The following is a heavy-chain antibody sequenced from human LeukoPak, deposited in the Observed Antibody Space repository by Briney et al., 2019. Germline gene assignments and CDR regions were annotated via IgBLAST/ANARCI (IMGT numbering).Heavy chain of an antibody. Sequence: SGGSLRLSCEASGFTFSSHCMSWVRQAPGKGLEWVANIKQDGSEKHYVDSVKGRFTISRDNAKNSLYLQMSILRAADTAVYYCARVRIAVAVSAFDIWGQGTMVTVSS. J-gene: IGHJ3*02. V-gene: IGHV3-7*01. D-gene: IGHD6-19*01. CDR2: IKQDGSEK. CDR3: ARVRIAVAVSAFDI. CDR1: GFTFSSHC.